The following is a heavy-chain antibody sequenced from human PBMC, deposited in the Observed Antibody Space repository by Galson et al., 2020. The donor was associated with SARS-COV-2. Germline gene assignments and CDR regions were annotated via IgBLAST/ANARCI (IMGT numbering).Heavy chain of an antibody. CDR1: GFNFNASA. J-gene: IGHJ4*02. CDR3: TTLIDY. Sequence: GESMKISCAASGFNFNASAMHWLRQPSGKGLEWVGRIRSKANTYATAYAASVKGRFTLSRDDSKNTAYLQMNSLKTEDTAVYYGTTLIDYWGQGTLVTVSS. V-gene: IGHV3-73*01. CDR2: IRSKANTYAT.